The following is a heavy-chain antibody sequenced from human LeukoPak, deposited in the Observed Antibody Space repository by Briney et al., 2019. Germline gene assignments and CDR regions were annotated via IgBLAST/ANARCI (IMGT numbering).Heavy chain of an antibody. CDR1: GFVFSVYP. Sequence: GGSLRLSCSASGFVFSVYPLRWIRQSPGKGPEWVAVISFDGSHKYYADSVNGRLTASRDTSKNTLFLQMNRLTIEDTAIYFCARDGGPLARLTVSCFDSWGQGTLVGVS. CDR3: ARDGGPLARLTVSCFDS. J-gene: IGHJ4*02. CDR2: ISFDGSHK. V-gene: IGHV3-30*01. D-gene: IGHD3-3*01.